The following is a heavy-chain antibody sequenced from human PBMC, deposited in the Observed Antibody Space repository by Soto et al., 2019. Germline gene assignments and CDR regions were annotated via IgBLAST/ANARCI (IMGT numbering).Heavy chain of an antibody. CDR3: AREYKLFMGQPRGWFDP. CDR1: GGSISSGDYY. D-gene: IGHD3-10*01. V-gene: IGHV4-30-4*01. J-gene: IGHJ5*02. CDR2: IYYSGST. Sequence: SSETLSLTCTVPGGSISSGDYYWSWIRQPPGKGLEWIGYIYYSGSTYYNPSLKSRVTISVDTSKNQFSLKLSSVTAADTAVYYFAREYKLFMGQPRGWFDPGAQGPLVPVSS.